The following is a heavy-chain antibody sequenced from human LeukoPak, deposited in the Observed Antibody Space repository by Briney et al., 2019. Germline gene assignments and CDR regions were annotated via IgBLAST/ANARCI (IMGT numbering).Heavy chain of an antibody. V-gene: IGHV3-74*01. CDR1: RFNVNNYW. D-gene: IGHD3-10*01. CDR3: VKDFGGELDS. J-gene: IGHJ5*01. Sequence: PGGSLRLSCAASRFNVNNYWMHWVRQAPGKGLVWVSRINEDGRVTSYATSVRGRFTIFRDGVENTLHLQMNSLRAEDTAVYYCVKDFGGELDSWGQGTLVTVSS. CDR2: INEDGRVT.